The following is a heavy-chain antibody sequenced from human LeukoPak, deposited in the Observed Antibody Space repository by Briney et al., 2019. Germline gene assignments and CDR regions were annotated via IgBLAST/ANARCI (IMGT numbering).Heavy chain of an antibody. D-gene: IGHD3-22*01. V-gene: IGHV5-51*01. CDR1: GYSFTSYW. CDR2: IYPDDSDT. J-gene: IGHJ5*02. CDR3: NRGGTYYHDSRDYGHWFDP. Sequence: PGESLKVSCKGSGYSFTSYWIGWVRQMPGKGLEWMGIIYPDDSDTRYSPSFQGQVTISADKSTGTAYLHWSSLKASDTAIYYCNRGGTYYHDSRDYGHWFDPWGQGTLVTVSS.